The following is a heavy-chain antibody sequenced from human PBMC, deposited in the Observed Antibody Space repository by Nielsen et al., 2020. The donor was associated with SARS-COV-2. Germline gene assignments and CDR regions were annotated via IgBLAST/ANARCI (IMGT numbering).Heavy chain of an antibody. V-gene: IGHV3-30*18. J-gene: IGHJ4*02. Sequence: GESLKISCAASGFNFSDYYMSWIRQAPGKGLEWLALISYDGNNKYYADSVKGRFTISRDNSKNTLYLQMNSLRAEDTAIYYCAKGTVLDYWGQGTLVTVSS. CDR3: AKGTVLDY. CDR2: ISYDGNNK. D-gene: IGHD1-1*01. CDR1: GFNFSDYY.